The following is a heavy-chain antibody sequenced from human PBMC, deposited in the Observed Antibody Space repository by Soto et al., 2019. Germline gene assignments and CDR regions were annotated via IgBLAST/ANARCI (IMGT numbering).Heavy chain of an antibody. V-gene: IGHV4-4*07. CDR1: GGSISSYY. CDR3: ARDSRTANWSDH. J-gene: IGHJ5*02. Sequence: PWETLSLTCTVSGGSISSYYWSWIRQPAGKGLEWIGRIYTSGSTNYNPSLKSRVTMSVDTSKNQFSLKLSSVTAADTAVYYWARDSRTANWSDHWGQGTLVTVYS. CDR2: IYTSGST.